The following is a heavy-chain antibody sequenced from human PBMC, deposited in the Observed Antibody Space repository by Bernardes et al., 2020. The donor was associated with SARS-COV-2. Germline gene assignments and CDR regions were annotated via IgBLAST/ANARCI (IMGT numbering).Heavy chain of an antibody. Sequence: GGSLRLSCAASGFTFSSYEMNWVRQAPGKGLEWVSYISSSGSTIYYADSVKGRFTISRDNAKNSLYLQMNSLRAEDTAVYYCARDIYCSGGSCYFYYYYYGMDVWGQGTTVTVSS. D-gene: IGHD2-15*01. J-gene: IGHJ6*02. V-gene: IGHV3-48*03. CDR2: ISSSGSTI. CDR3: ARDIYCSGGSCYFYYYYYGMDV. CDR1: GFTFSSYE.